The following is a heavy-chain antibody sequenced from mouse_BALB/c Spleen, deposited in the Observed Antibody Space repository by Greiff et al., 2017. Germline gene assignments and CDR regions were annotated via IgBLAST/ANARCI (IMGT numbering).Heavy chain of an antibody. CDR1: GYTFTDYA. J-gene: IGHJ4*01. CDR2: ISTYYGNT. D-gene: IGHD1-1*01. CDR3: AREGQIYYYGSSYAMDD. V-gene: IGHV1-67*01. Sequence: VQLQQSGPELVRPGVSVKISCKGSGYTFTDYAMHWVKQSHAKSLEWIGVISTYYGNTNYNQKFKGKATMTVDKSSSTAYMERARLTSEDSAIYYCAREGQIYYYGSSYAMDDWGQGTSVTVSS.